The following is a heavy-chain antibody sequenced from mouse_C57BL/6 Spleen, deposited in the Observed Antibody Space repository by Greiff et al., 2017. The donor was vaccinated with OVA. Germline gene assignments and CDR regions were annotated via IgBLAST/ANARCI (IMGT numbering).Heavy chain of an antibody. D-gene: IGHD1-1*01. CDR1: GYTFTSYW. V-gene: IGHV1-69*01. CDR3: ARRLITTVVTDY. J-gene: IGHJ2*01. CDR2: IDPSDSYT. Sequence: QVQLQQPGAELVMPGASAKLSCKASGYTFTSYWMHWVKQRPGQGLEWIGEIDPSDSYTNYNQKFKGKSTLTVDKSSSTAYMQLSSLTSEDSAVYYCARRLITTVVTDYWGQGTTLTVSS.